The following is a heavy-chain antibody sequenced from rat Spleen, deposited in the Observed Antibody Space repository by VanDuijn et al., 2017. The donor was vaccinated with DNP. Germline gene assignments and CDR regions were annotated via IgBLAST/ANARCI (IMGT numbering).Heavy chain of an antibody. V-gene: IGHV5S10*01. D-gene: IGHD4-3*01. CDR3: ATHNSGYAMDA. CDR1: GFTFSDYN. J-gene: IGHJ4*01. CDR2: IIYDGSRT. Sequence: EVQLVESGGGLVQPGRSLKLSCAASGFTFSDYNMAWVRQAPKKGLEWVATIIYDGSRTYYRDSVKGRFTISRDNAKSTLYLQMDSLRSEDTATYYCATHNSGYAMDAWGQGTSVTVSS.